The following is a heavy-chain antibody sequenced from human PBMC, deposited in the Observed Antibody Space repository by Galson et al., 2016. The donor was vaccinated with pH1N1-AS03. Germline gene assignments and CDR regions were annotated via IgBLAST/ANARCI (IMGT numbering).Heavy chain of an antibody. CDR3: ARDRAYNSFDY. V-gene: IGHV3-7*03. CDR2: INEDGSAK. CDR1: GFTFRSVW. J-gene: IGHJ4*02. Sequence: SLKLPCAASGFTFRSVWMCWVRQAPGKGLEWLANINEDGSAKNYVDSVKGRFTILRDNAENSLYLQMNSLRDEDTAVYYCARDRAYNSFDYWGQGILVTVSS. D-gene: IGHD5-24*01.